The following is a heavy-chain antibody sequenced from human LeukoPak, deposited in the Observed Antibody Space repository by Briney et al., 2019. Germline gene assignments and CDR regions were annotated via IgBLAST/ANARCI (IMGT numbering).Heavy chain of an antibody. CDR3: ARDRSGWYYFDH. V-gene: IGHV3-48*03. D-gene: IGHD6-19*01. CDR2: ISTSGTSM. J-gene: IGHJ4*02. Sequence: GGVLRLSCAASGFSVSSYGFNWVRQAPGRGLEWVSYISTSGTSMYYADSVRGRFTVSRDNAKNSLYLQMNNLRAEDTAVYYCARDRSGWYYFDHWGQGTLVTVSS. CDR1: GFSVSSYG.